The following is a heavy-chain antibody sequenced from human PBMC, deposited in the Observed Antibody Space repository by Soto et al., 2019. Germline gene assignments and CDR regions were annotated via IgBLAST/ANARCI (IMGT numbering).Heavy chain of an antibody. CDR1: GYTFTSYD. D-gene: IGHD3-3*01. CDR3: ARDTPAIFGDVISRENYTDA. V-gene: IGHV1-8*01. J-gene: IGHJ6*03. CDR2: MNPNSGNT. Sequence: ASVKVSCKASGYTFTSYDINWVRQATGQGLEWMGWMNPNSGNTGYAQKFQGRVTMTRNTSISTAYMELSSLRSEDTAVYYCARDTPAIFGDVISRENYTDARREAITVTVS.